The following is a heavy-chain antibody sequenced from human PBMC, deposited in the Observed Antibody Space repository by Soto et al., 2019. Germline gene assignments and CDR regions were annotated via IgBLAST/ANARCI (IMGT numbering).Heavy chain of an antibody. D-gene: IGHD5-12*01. CDR2: IIPIFGTA. CDR1: GGTFSSYA. J-gene: IGHJ4*02. CDR3: ARYSGYGWLFDY. V-gene: IGHV1-69*13. Sequence: ASVKVSCKASGGTFSSYAISWVRQAPGQGLEWMGGIIPIFGTANYAQKFQGRVTITADESTSTAYMELSSLRSEDTAVYYCARYSGYGWLFDYWGQGTLVTVSS.